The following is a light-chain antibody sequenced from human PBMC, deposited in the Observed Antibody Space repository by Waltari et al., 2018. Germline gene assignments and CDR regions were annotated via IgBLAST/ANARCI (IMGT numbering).Light chain of an antibody. CDR1: SSNIGIIT. CDR2: SPN. Sequence: QSVLTQPPSASGTPGQRVTISCSGSSSNIGIITLNWYQQHPGTAPKLLIYSPNQQPTGVPDQFSGSKSGTSASLAISWLQCEDAADYYCAAWDDSLNGVVFGGGTKLTVL. V-gene: IGLV1-44*01. J-gene: IGLJ2*01. CDR3: AAWDDSLNGVV.